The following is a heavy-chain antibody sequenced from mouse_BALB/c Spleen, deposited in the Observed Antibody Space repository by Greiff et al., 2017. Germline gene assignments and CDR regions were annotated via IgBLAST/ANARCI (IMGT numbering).Heavy chain of an antibody. Sequence: EVKVVESGGGLVQPGGSLRLSCATSGFTFTDYYMSWVRQPPGKALEWLGFIRNKANGYTTEYSASVKGRFTISRDNSQSILYLQMNTLRAEDSATYYCARERGTARVPFAYWGQGTLVTVSA. CDR2: IRNKANGYTT. D-gene: IGHD3-2*01. CDR3: ARERGTARVPFAY. J-gene: IGHJ3*01. CDR1: GFTFTDYY. V-gene: IGHV7-3*02.